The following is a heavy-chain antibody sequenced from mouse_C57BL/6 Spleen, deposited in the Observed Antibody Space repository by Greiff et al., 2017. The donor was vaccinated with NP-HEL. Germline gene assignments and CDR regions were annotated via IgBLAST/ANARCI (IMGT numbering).Heavy chain of an antibody. D-gene: IGHD1-1*01. J-gene: IGHJ4*01. CDR3: ARYALLSMDY. CDR2: INPSTGGT. V-gene: IGHV1-42*01. Sequence: EVHLVESGPELVKPGASVKISCKASGYSFTGYYMNWVKQSPEKSLEWIGEINPSTGGTTYNQKFKAKATLTVDKSSSTAYMQLKSLTSEDSAVYYCARYALLSMDYWGQGTSVTVSS. CDR1: GYSFTGYY.